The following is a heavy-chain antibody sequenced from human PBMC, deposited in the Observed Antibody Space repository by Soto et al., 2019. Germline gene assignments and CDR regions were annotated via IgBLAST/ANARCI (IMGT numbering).Heavy chain of an antibody. D-gene: IGHD7-27*01. CDR3: AKDRTTGDNSPPPTSNWFDP. J-gene: IGHJ5*02. V-gene: IGHV3-23*01. CDR2: ISGSGGST. Sequence: GGSLRLSCAASGFTFSSYAMSWVRQAPGKGLEWVSAISGSGGSTYYADSVKGRFTISRDNSKNTLYLQMNSLRAEDTAVYYCAKDRTTGDNSPPPTSNWFDPWGQGTLVTVSS. CDR1: GFTFSSYA.